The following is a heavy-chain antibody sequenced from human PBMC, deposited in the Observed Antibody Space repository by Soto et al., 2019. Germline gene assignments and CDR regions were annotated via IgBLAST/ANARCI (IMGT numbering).Heavy chain of an antibody. CDR2: ISGDGRTT. V-gene: IGHV3-74*01. D-gene: IGHD2-2*01. J-gene: IGHJ4*02. CDR1: GFTFSSHW. CDR3: ARGVPNCSSSSCYFDF. Sequence: GGSLRLSCAASGFTFSSHWINWVRQAPGKGLVWVSRISGDGRTTSHADSVKGRFTISRDNAKNTLYLQMNSLRVEDTAVYYCARGVPNCSSSSCYFDFWGQGIQVTVSS.